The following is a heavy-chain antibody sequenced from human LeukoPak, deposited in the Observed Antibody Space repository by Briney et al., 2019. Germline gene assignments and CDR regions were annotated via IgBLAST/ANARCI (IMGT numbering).Heavy chain of an antibody. Sequence: MTSETLSLTCTVSGGSISSSSYYWGWIRQPPGKGLEWIGSIYYNGGTYYNPSLKSRVTISVDTSKNEFSLKLSSVTAADTAVYYCARVTWGFGKYNWFDPWGQGTLVTVSS. V-gene: IGHV4-39*01. CDR1: GGSISSSSYY. J-gene: IGHJ5*02. CDR2: IYYNGGT. D-gene: IGHD3-10*01. CDR3: ARVTWGFGKYNWFDP.